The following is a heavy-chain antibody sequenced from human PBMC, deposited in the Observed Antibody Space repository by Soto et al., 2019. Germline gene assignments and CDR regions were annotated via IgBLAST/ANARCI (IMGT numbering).Heavy chain of an antibody. CDR3: VRIRYQLPSSVLWLDP. J-gene: IGHJ5*02. CDR1: GGFLSESY. Sequence: SETLSLTCAVYGGFLSESYWTLIRQPPGKGLECIWEINHVGGTNYNPSLKSRVTMSVDTSQNQFSLGLISVTAADTAMYFCVRIRYQLPSSVLWLDPWGQGTPVTVSS. V-gene: IGHV4-34*01. CDR2: INHVGGT. D-gene: IGHD3-16*01.